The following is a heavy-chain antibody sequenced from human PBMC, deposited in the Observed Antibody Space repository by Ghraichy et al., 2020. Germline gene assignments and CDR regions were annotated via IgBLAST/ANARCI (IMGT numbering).Heavy chain of an antibody. CDR3: ASRAIAVAGGGGMDV. Sequence: SETLSLTCAVYGGSFSGYYWSWIRQPPGKGLEWIGEINHSGSTNYNPSLKSRVTISVDTSKNQFSLKLSSVTAADTAVYYCASRAIAVAGGGGMDVWGQGTTVTVS. D-gene: IGHD6-19*01. CDR1: GGSFSGYY. CDR2: INHSGST. V-gene: IGHV4-34*01. J-gene: IGHJ6*02.